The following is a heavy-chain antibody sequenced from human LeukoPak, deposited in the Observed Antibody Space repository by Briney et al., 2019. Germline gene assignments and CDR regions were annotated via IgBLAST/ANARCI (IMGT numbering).Heavy chain of an antibody. CDR1: GFTFSSYS. CDR2: ISSSSSYI. V-gene: IGHV3-21*01. Sequence: GGSLRLSCAASGFTFSSYSMNWDRQAPGKGLEWVSSISSSSSYIYYADSVKGRFTISRDNAKNSLYLQMNSLRAEDTAVYYCARGPLTGTTYYFDYWGQGTLVTVSS. D-gene: IGHD1-7*01. CDR3: ARGPLTGTTYYFDY. J-gene: IGHJ4*02.